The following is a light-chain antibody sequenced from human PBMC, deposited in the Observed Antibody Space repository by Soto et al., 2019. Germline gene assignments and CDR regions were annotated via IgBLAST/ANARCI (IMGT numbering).Light chain of an antibody. J-gene: IGKJ1*01. CDR1: QTIRSNY. Sequence: ETVLTQSPGTLSLSPGERATLSCRASQTIRSNYLAWYLQTPGPAPRLLIYGASNRATGIADRFSGSGSGTDFTLIISRLEPEDFAPYYCQQYGSSPWTFGQGTKVEIK. CDR3: QQYGSSPWT. V-gene: IGKV3-20*01. CDR2: GAS.